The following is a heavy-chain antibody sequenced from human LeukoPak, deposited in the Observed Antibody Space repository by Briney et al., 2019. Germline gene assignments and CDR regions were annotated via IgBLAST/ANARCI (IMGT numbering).Heavy chain of an antibody. J-gene: IGHJ4*02. D-gene: IGHD3-10*01. Sequence: GGSLRLSCAASGFTFSDYYMSWIRQAPGKGLEWVSYISSSGSTIYYADSVKGRFTTSRDNAKNSLYLQMNSLRAEDTAVYYCARDHAYYYGSGEFDYWGQGTLVTVSS. CDR3: ARDHAYYYGSGEFDY. V-gene: IGHV3-11*01. CDR1: GFTFSDYY. CDR2: ISSSGSTI.